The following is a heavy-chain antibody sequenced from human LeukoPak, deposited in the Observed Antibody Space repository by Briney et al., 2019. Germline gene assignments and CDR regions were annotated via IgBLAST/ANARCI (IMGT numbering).Heavy chain of an antibody. Sequence: ASVKVSCKASGYTFTGYYMHWVRQAPGQGLEWMGWINPNSGGTNYAQKFQGRVTMTRDTSISTAYMELSRLRSDDTAVYYCARDGSSIAARQGYYYYYMDVWGKGTTVTVSS. CDR1: GYTFTGYY. J-gene: IGHJ6*03. D-gene: IGHD6-6*01. CDR2: INPNSGGT. CDR3: ARDGSSIAARQGYYYYYMDV. V-gene: IGHV1-2*02.